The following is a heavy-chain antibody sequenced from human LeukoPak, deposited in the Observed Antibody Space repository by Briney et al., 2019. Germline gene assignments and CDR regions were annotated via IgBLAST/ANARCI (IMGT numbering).Heavy chain of an antibody. CDR2: IYYTGST. CDR1: GFTFSSHGM. J-gene: IGHJ6*03. V-gene: IGHV4-39*07. Sequence: GTLRLSCAASGFTFSSHGMSWIRQPPGKGLERIGSIYYTGSTYYNPSLKSRVTISVNTSKNQFSLNLSSVTAADTAVYYCAREVYGAYSFPYMDVWGKGTTVTVSS. CDR3: AREVYGAYSFPYMDV. D-gene: IGHD4/OR15-4a*01.